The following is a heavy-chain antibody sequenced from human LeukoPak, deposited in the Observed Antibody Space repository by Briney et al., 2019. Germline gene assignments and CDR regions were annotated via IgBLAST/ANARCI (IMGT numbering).Heavy chain of an antibody. CDR3: AKEAGDGWSYFDY. J-gene: IGHJ4*02. Sequence: GGSLRLSCAASGFTVSSSFMSWVRQAPGKGLEWVSTLYSDGDPFYGTTYYADSVKGRFTISRDNSKNTVYLQIISLRAEDTALYHCAKEAGDGWSYFDYWGQGTLVTVSS. CDR2: LYSDGDPFYGTT. V-gene: IGHV3-23*01. CDR1: GFTVSSSF. D-gene: IGHD6-19*01.